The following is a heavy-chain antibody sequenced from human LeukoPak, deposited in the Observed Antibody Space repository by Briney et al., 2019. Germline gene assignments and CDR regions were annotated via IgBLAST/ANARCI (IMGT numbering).Heavy chain of an antibody. D-gene: IGHD6-19*01. CDR2: IKQDGSEK. J-gene: IGHJ3*02. CDR3: ARDGFYSSGWADAFDI. CDR1: GFTFSIYW. Sequence: GGSLRLSCAASGFTFSIYWMCWVRQGPGKGLEWVANIKQDGSEKYYVDSVKGRFTISRDNAKNSLYLQMNSLRAEDTAVYYCARDGFYSSGWADAFDIWGQGTMVTVSS. V-gene: IGHV3-7*01.